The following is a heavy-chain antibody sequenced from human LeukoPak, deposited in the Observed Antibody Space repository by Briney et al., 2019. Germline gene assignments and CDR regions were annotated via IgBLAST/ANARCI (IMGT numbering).Heavy chain of an antibody. J-gene: IGHJ4*02. CDR1: GASFNYYY. V-gene: IGHV4-4*07. Sequence: PSETLSLTCNVSGASFNYYYWSWIRQPAGKGLEWIGRVHLGGSTNYNPSLKSRVMMSLGKANNQFSLRLSSVTAADTATYYCARDHCDDAACYPFDRWGQGTLVTVSS. CDR3: ARDHCDDAACYPFDR. CDR2: VHLGGST. D-gene: IGHD2-21*01.